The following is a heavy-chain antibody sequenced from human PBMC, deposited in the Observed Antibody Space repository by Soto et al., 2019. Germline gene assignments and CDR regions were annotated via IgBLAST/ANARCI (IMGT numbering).Heavy chain of an antibody. J-gene: IGHJ5*02. CDR3: ARVQLVVVADTPSIGWLDP. CDR1: GYTFTSYG. CDR2: ISAYNGNT. V-gene: IGHV1-18*01. Sequence: ASVKVSCKASGYTFTSYGISWVRQAPGQGLEWMGWISAYNGNTNYAQKLQGRVTMTTDTSTSTAYMELRSLRSDDTAVYYCARVQLVVVADTPSIGWLDPWGQGTLVTVSS. D-gene: IGHD2-15*01.